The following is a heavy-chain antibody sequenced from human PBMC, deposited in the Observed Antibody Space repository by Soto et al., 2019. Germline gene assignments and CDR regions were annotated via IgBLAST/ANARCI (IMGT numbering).Heavy chain of an antibody. D-gene: IGHD3-16*02. CDR1: GGSFSGYF. CDR2: INHSGSS. Sequence: PSETLSLTCAVYGGSFSGYFWTWMRQPPGKGLEWIGEINHSGSSNYNPSLKRRVSIFVDTSNNQFSLNLKSVTAADTAVYYCARAPKYYDHVWGNYRRASVGFDYWGQGTPVTVSS. CDR3: ARAPKYYDHVWGNYRRASVGFDY. V-gene: IGHV4-34*01. J-gene: IGHJ4*02.